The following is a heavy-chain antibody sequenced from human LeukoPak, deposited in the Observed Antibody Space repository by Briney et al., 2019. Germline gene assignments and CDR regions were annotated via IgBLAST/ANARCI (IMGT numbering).Heavy chain of an antibody. Sequence: GGSLRLSCAAFGFTFSSYSMNWVRQAPGKGLEWVSYISSSSSTTYYADSVKGRFTISRDNAKNSLYLQMNSLRDEDTAVYYCARDQSGYPYYFDYWGQGTLVTVSS. CDR1: GFTFSSYS. CDR3: ARDQSGYPYYFDY. V-gene: IGHV3-48*02. J-gene: IGHJ4*02. D-gene: IGHD3-9*01. CDR2: ISSSSSTT.